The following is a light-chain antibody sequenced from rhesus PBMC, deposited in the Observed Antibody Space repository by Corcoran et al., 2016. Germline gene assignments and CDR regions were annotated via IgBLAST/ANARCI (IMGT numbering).Light chain of an antibody. CDR1: QGISTY. J-gene: IGKJ2*01. V-gene: IGKV1-43*01. CDR3: LQYNSNPYS. CDR2: AAS. Sequence: DIQMTQSPSSLSASVGDRVTITCRASQGISTYLNWYQQKLGKVPKRLSYAASSFESGVPSRFSGSGSGTEFPLTIRILQPEDFATYYCLQYNSNPYSFGQGTKVEIK.